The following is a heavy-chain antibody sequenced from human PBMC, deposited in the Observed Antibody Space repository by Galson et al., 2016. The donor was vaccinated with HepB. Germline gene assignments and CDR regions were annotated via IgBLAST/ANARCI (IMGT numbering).Heavy chain of an antibody. D-gene: IGHD6-13*01. V-gene: IGHV3-21*06. CDR3: AKDAYIVATRGYGMDV. CDR1: GITFRTYN. J-gene: IGHJ6*02. Sequence: SLRLSCAASGITFRTYNMNWVRQAPGKGLEWVSSISRGSSYIYYADSMKGRFTVSRDNAKNLLYLQMNSLRPEDTAVYYCAKDAYIVATRGYGMDVWGQGTAVTVSS. CDR2: ISRGSSYI.